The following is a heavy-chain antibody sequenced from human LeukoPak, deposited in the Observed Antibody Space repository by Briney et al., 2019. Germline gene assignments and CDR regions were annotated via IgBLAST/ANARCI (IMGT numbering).Heavy chain of an antibody. D-gene: IGHD6-19*01. CDR2: IYYSGST. Sequence: PSQTLSLTCTVSGGSISSGGYYRSWIRQHPGKGLEWIGYIYYSGSTNYNPSLKSRVTISVDTSKNQFSLKLSSVTAADTAVYYCARGQWLPGTDAFDIWGQGTMVTVSS. V-gene: IGHV4-31*03. CDR1: GGSISSGGYY. CDR3: ARGQWLPGTDAFDI. J-gene: IGHJ3*02.